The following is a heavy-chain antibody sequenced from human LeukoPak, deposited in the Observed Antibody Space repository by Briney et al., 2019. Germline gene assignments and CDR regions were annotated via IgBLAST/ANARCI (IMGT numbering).Heavy chain of an antibody. Sequence: ASVKVSCKASGYTFTGYYMYWVRQAPGQGLEWMGRINPNSGGTNYAQKFQGRVNMTRDTSISTAYMELSRLRSDDTAVYYCARALLGSSSRAWSQGTLVTVSS. CDR3: ARALLGSSSRA. J-gene: IGHJ5*02. D-gene: IGHD7-27*01. V-gene: IGHV1-2*06. CDR1: GYTFTGYY. CDR2: INPNSGGT.